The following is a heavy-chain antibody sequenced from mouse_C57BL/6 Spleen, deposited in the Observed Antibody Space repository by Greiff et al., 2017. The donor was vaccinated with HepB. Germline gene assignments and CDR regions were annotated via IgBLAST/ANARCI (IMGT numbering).Heavy chain of an antibody. CDR3: ARYDSLYYYAMDY. Sequence: ESGPGLVKPSQSLSLTCSVTGYSITSGYYWNWIRQFPGNKLEWMGYISYDGSNNYNPSLKNRISITRDTSKNQFFLKLNSVTTEDTATYYCARYDSLYYYAMDYWGQGTSVTVSS. CDR1: GYSITSGYY. CDR2: ISYDGSN. J-gene: IGHJ4*01. D-gene: IGHD2-4*01. V-gene: IGHV3-6*01.